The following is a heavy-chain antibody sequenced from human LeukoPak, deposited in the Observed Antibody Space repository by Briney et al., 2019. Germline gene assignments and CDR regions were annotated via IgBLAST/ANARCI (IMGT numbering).Heavy chain of an antibody. Sequence: GGSLRLSCAVSGFSFRTYFFHWVRQVPGKGLVWVSTISDSGGSTYYADPVKGWFTISRDNSKNTLYLQMNSLRAEDTAVYYCAKTRPWGAVAGNYWGQGTLVTVSS. D-gene: IGHD6-19*01. J-gene: IGHJ4*02. CDR1: GFSFRTYF. CDR2: ISDSGGST. V-gene: IGHV3-23*01. CDR3: AKTRPWGAVAGNY.